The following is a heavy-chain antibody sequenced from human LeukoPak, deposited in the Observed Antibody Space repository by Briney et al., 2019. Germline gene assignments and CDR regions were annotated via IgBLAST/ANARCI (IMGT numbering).Heavy chain of an antibody. Sequence: WASVKVSCKASGYTFTGYYMHWVRQAPGQGLEWMGWINPNSGGTNYAQKFQGRVTMTRDTSISTAYMELSRLRSDDTAVYYCARWRNYSNYVWFDPWGQGTLVTVSS. J-gene: IGHJ5*02. CDR2: INPNSGGT. CDR1: GYTFTGYY. CDR3: ARWRNYSNYVWFDP. V-gene: IGHV1-2*02. D-gene: IGHD4-4*01.